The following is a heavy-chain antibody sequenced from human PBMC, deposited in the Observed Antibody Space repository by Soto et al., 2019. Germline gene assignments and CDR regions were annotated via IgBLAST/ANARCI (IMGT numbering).Heavy chain of an antibody. V-gene: IGHV3-53*01. J-gene: IGHJ4*02. D-gene: IGHD4-4*01. Sequence: GSSPRPSCSVSGFTVNTNYMSWIRQAPGKGLEWLEVIYSGDNTNYADSAKGRFTISRDICKNTVYLQMNSLRAEDTAVYYCAGYSEVGFWGQGTEVRVSS. CDR2: IYSGDNT. CDR1: GFTVNTNY. CDR3: AGYSEVGF.